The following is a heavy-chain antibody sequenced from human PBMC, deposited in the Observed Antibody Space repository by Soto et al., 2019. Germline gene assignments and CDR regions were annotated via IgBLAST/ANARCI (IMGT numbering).Heavy chain of an antibody. CDR3: AKIVRRCSGGRCYGGYSDY. D-gene: IGHD2-15*01. CDR2: IGGGGGNT. Sequence: GGSLRLSCAASGFTFSSSAMSWVRQAPGKGLEWASVIGGGGGNTYYAASVKGRFTISRDDSKSTMYLQMNSLRAEDTAVYYCAKIVRRCSGGRCYGGYSDYWGQGTLVTVSS. J-gene: IGHJ4*02. CDR1: GFTFSSSA. V-gene: IGHV3-23*01.